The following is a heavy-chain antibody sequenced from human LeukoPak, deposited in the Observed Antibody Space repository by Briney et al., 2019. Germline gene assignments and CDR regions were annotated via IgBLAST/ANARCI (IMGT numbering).Heavy chain of an antibody. D-gene: IGHD1-26*01. CDR1: GGSISSYY. V-gene: IGHV4-59*01. Sequence: SETLSLTCTVSGGSISSYYWSWIRQPPGKGLEWIGYIYYSGSTNYNPSLKSRVTISVDTSKNQFSLKLSSVTAADTAVYYCARDPSYRGSPREYYYYKDVWGKGTKGT. CDR3: ARDPSYRGSPREYYYYKDV. CDR2: IYYSGST. J-gene: IGHJ6*03.